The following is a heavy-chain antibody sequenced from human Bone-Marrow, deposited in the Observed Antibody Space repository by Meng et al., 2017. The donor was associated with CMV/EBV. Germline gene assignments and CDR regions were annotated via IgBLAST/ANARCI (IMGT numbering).Heavy chain of an antibody. CDR3: ARNIGAF. D-gene: IGHD2/OR15-2a*01. CDR1: GYTFNDYY. CDR2: INPNTGDT. J-gene: IGHJ4*02. V-gene: IGHV1-2*02. Sequence: ASVKVSCKASGYTFNDYYISWVRQAPGQGLEWMGWINPNTGDTSYAQKFQGTVTLTRDSSINTAYMGLNRLTSDDTAVYYFARNIGAFWGQGTLVTVSS.